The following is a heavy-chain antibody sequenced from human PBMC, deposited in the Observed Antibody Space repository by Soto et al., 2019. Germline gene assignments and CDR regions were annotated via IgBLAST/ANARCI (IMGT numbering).Heavy chain of an antibody. D-gene: IGHD6-19*01. V-gene: IGHV1-69*13. CDR3: ATSYSSGWGGRYYYGMDV. Sequence: ASVKVSCKASGGTFSSYAISWVRQAPGQGLEWMGGIIPIFGTANYAQKFQGRVTITADESTSTAYMELSSLRSEDTAVYYCATSYSSGWGGRYYYGMDVWGQGTTVTVSS. CDR1: GGTFSSYA. J-gene: IGHJ6*02. CDR2: IIPIFGTA.